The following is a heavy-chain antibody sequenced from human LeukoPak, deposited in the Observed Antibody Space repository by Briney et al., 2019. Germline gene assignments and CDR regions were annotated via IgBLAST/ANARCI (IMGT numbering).Heavy chain of an antibody. CDR2: IYYSGST. CDR3: ASVRRGFGESSKYYSYYYMDV. J-gene: IGHJ6*03. V-gene: IGHV4-39*01. CDR1: GGSIGSSSYY. Sequence: SETLSLTCAVSGGSIGSSSYYWGWIRQPPGKGLEWIGNIYYSGSTYFNPSLKSRVTISVDTSKNQFSLKLSAVTAADTAVYYCASVRRGFGESSKYYSYYYMDVWGNGTTVTISS. D-gene: IGHD3-10*01.